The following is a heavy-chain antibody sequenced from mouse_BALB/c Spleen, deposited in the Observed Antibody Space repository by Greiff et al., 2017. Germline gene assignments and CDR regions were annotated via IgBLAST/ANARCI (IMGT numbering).Heavy chain of an antibody. Sequence: DVKLVESGGGLVKPGGSLKLSCAASGFTFSSYAMSWVRQTPEKRLEWVASISSGGSTYYPDSVKGRFTISRDNARNILYLQMSSLRSEDTARYYCARGDGYYLSFDYWGQGTTLTVSS. D-gene: IGHD2-3*01. CDR2: ISSGGST. CDR1: GFTFSSYA. V-gene: IGHV5-6-5*01. CDR3: ARGDGYYLSFDY. J-gene: IGHJ2*01.